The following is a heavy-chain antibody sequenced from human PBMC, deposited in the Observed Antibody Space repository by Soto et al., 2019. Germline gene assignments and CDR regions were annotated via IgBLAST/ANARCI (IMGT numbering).Heavy chain of an antibody. J-gene: IGHJ4*02. D-gene: IGHD3-3*01. CDR3: ATLGITIFGVTSYYFDY. CDR2: INHSGST. V-gene: IGHV4-34*01. CDR1: GGSFSGYY. Sequence: SETLSLTCAVSGGSFSGYYWSWIRQPPGKGLEWIGEINHSGSTNYNPSLKSRVTISVDTSKNQFSLKLSSVTAADTAVYYCATLGITIFGVTSYYFDYWGQGTLVTVSS.